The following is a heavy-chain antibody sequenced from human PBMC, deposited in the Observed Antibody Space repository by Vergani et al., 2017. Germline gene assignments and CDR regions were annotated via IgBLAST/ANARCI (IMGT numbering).Heavy chain of an antibody. CDR1: GGSISSYY. CDR3: ARPYSTYCSGGSCYSDAFDI. CDR2: IYYSGST. V-gene: IGHV4-59*01. J-gene: IGHJ3*02. D-gene: IGHD2-15*01. Sequence: QVQLQESGPGLVKPSETLSLTCTVSGGSISSYYWSWIRQPPGKGLEWIGYIYYSGSTNYNPSLKSRVTISVDTSKNQFSLKLSSVTAADTAVYYCARPYSTYCSGGSCYSDAFDIWGQGTMVTVSS.